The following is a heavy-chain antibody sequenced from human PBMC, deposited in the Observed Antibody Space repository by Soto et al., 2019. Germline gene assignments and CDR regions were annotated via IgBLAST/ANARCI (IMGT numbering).Heavy chain of an antibody. Sequence: GGSLRLSCAASGFTFSSHAMGWLRQAPGTGPEWVAFVDGSGGDTSYADSVKGRFIISRDNSDNSLFLHMNSLRAEDTGRYFCAKEIFAAAYAATSAFDLWGQGTLVNVSS. CDR1: GFTFSSHA. CDR2: VDGSGGDT. J-gene: IGHJ4*02. D-gene: IGHD2-8*01. V-gene: IGHV3-23*01. CDR3: AKEIFAAAYAATSAFDL.